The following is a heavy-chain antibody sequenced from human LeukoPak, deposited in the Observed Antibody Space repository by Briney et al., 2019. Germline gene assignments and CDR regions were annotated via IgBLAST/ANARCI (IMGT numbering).Heavy chain of an antibody. CDR2: VSYDGSKK. D-gene: IGHD6-13*01. CDR1: GFTFNNYG. J-gene: IGHJ4*02. V-gene: IGHV3-30*03. Sequence: GGSLRLSCAASGFTFNNYGMHWVRQAPGKGLEWVAVVSYDGSKKFYADSVKGRFTISRDNSKNTLSLQMNSLRAEDTAVYYCARVNRRWYYFDYWGQGTLVTVSS. CDR3: ARVNRRWYYFDY.